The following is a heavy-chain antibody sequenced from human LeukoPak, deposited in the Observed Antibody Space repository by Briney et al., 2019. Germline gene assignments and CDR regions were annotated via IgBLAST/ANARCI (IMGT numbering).Heavy chain of an antibody. Sequence: PSGTLSLTCTVSGGSISSYYWGWIRQPPGKGLEWIGSIYYSGSTYYNPSLKSRVTISVDTSKNQFSLKLSSVTAADTAVYYCARVIPLWLNDAFDIWGQGTMVTVSS. V-gene: IGHV4-39*07. J-gene: IGHJ3*02. D-gene: IGHD5-18*01. CDR3: ARVIPLWLNDAFDI. CDR1: GGSISSYY. CDR2: IYYSGST.